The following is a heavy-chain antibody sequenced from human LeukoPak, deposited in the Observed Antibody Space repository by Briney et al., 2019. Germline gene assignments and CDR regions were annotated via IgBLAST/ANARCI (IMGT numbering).Heavy chain of an antibody. J-gene: IGHJ4*02. CDR2: IYHSGST. Sequence: SETLSLTCAVSGGSISSSNWWSWVRQPPGKGLEWIGEIYHSGSTNYNPSLKSRVTISVDKSKNQFSLKLSSVTAADTAVYYCARVYCSGGSCYSRGYFDYWGQGTLVTVSS. CDR1: GGSISSSNW. CDR3: ARVYCSGGSCYSRGYFDY. V-gene: IGHV4-4*02. D-gene: IGHD2-15*01.